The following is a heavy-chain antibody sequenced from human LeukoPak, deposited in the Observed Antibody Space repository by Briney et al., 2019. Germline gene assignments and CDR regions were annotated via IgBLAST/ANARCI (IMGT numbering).Heavy chain of an antibody. D-gene: IGHD6-13*01. Sequence: PSETLSLTCTVSGASVGSAGYHWSWIRQPPGGGLEWIGYIYYISNTNYNPSLKSRVTISVDTSKNQFSLKLSSVTAADTAVYYCARDGSYSSSWYFNGLDYWGQGTLVTVSS. V-gene: IGHV4-61*08. CDR1: GASVGSAGYH. J-gene: IGHJ4*02. CDR2: IYYISNT. CDR3: ARDGSYSSSWYFNGLDY.